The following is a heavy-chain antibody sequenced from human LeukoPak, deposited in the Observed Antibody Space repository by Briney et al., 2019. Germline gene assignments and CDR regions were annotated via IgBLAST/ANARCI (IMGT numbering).Heavy chain of an antibody. D-gene: IGHD6-19*01. CDR3: ARDPSWYSSGWYYDY. V-gene: IGHV3-21*01. Sequence: PGGSLRLSCAASGFTFSSYSMNWVRQAPGKGLEWVSSISSSSSYIYYADSVKGRFTISRDNAKNSLYLQMNSLRAEDTAVYYCARDPSWYSSGWYYDYWGQGTLVTVSS. CDR2: ISSSSSYI. J-gene: IGHJ4*02. CDR1: GFTFSSYS.